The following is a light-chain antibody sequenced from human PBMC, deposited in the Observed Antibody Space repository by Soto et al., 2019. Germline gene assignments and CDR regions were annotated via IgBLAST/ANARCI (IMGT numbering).Light chain of an antibody. J-gene: IGKJ1*01. CDR1: QSVRSSY. CDR2: GAS. Sequence: EIVLTQSPGTLSLSPGERATLSCRASQSVRSSYLAWYQQKPGQAPRLLIYGASSRATGIPDRFSGSGSGTDFTLTISRLEPEDFAVYYCQQYGSSFTWTFGQGTKVEIK. V-gene: IGKV3-20*01. CDR3: QQYGSSFTWT.